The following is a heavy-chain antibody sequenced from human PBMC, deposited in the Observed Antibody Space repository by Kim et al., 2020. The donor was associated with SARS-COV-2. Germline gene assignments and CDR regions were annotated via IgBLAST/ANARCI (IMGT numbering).Heavy chain of an antibody. D-gene: IGHD3-10*01. CDR2: IWYDGSNK. J-gene: IGHJ6*02. CDR1: GFTFSSYG. CDR3: AKDWVTMVRGVTGMDV. V-gene: IGHV3-33*06. Sequence: GGSLRLSCAASGFTFSSYGMHWVRQAPGKGLEWVAVIWYDGSNKYYADSVKGRFTISRDNSKNTLYLQMNSLRAEDTAVYYCAKDWVTMVRGVTGMDVWGQGTTVTVSS.